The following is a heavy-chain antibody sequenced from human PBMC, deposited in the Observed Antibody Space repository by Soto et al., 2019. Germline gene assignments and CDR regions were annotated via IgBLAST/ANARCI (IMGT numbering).Heavy chain of an antibody. CDR2: INPNSGGT. J-gene: IGHJ4*02. CDR3: ARGGFSGDLGDYFDY. D-gene: IGHD5-12*01. CDR1: GYTFTGYY. V-gene: IGHV1-2*04. Sequence: ASVKVSCKASGYTFTGYYMHWVRQAPGQGLEWMGWINPNSGGTNYAQKFQGWVTMTRDTSISTAYMELSRLRSDDTAVYYCARGGFSGDLGDYFDYWGQGTLVTVSS.